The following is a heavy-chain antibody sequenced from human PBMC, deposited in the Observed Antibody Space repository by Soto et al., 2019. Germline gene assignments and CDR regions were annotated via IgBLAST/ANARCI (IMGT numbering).Heavy chain of an antibody. V-gene: IGHV4-59*08. D-gene: IGHD6-19*01. J-gene: IGHJ4*02. Sequence: QVQLQESGPGLVAPSETLSLTCTVPGGSISDYYWSWIRQSPGKGLEWIGYIHSSGNTKYNPSLKSRVTISVDKSKKQFSLKLSSVTAADTAVYYCARGRSSGWYGGNDYWGQGTLVTVSS. CDR1: GGSISDYY. CDR2: IHSSGNT. CDR3: ARGRSSGWYGGNDY.